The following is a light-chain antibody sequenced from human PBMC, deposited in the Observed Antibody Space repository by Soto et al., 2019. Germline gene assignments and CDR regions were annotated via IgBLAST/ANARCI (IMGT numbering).Light chain of an antibody. J-gene: IGKJ3*01. V-gene: IGKV1-33*01. CDR2: DAS. Sequence: DIQLTQSPSSLAASVGDRVTITCQTSQDISNHLNWYQQKPGKAPNILIYDASDLETGVPSRFSGGGSGTFFSFTINSLQPEDIATYYCQKHDGVPLFGPGTKVEIK. CDR3: QKHDGVPL. CDR1: QDISNH.